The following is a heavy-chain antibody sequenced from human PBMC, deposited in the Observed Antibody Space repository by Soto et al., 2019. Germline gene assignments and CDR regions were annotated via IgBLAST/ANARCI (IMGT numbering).Heavy chain of an antibody. CDR1: GFSLITSGVG. Sequence: QITLKESGPTLVKPTQTLTLTCTISGFSLITSGVGVGWIRQPPGKALEWLALIYWDDDKRYSPSLTSRLTMTKDPSKTQLVLKMTSRDPVDTSTYDCAHLVTGCCTWGRGALVTGSS. CDR3: AHLVTGCCT. J-gene: IGHJ5*02. V-gene: IGHV2-5*02. CDR2: IYWDDDK.